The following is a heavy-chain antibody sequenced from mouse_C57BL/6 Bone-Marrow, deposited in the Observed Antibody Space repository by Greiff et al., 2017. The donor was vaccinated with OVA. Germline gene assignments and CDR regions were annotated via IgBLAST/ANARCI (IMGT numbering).Heavy chain of an antibody. Sequence: LQQSGPGILQPSQTLSLTCSFSGFSLSTFGMGVGWIRQPSGKGLEWLAHIWWDDDKYYNPALKSRLTISKDTSKNQVFLKIANVDTADTATYYCARSPYDYDPPFAYWGQGTLVTVSA. CDR1: GFSLSTFGMG. J-gene: IGHJ3*01. CDR3: ARSPYDYDPPFAY. V-gene: IGHV8-8*01. CDR2: IWWDDDK. D-gene: IGHD2-4*01.